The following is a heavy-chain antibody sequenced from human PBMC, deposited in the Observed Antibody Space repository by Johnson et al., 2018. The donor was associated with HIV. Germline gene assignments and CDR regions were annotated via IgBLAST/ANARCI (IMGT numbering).Heavy chain of an antibody. CDR3: AKALGWELSI. CDR2: IRYDGSNK. D-gene: IGHD1-26*01. Sequence: QMLLVESGGGRAQPGGSLRLSCAVSGFSFTNAWMSWVRQAPGKGLEWVAFIRYDGSNKYYADSVKGRFTISRDNSKNTLYLQMNSLRAEDTAVYYCAKALGWELSIWGQGTMVTVSS. CDR1: GFSFTNAW. J-gene: IGHJ3*02. V-gene: IGHV3-30*02.